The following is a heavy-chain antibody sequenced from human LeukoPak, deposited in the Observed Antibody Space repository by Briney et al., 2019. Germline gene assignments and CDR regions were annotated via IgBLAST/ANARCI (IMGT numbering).Heavy chain of an antibody. CDR3: ARDYSGGYNGYFDY. V-gene: IGHV3-20*04. Sequence: GGSLRLSCAASGFTFDDYGMTWVRQAPGKGLEWVSGINWNGGSTGYADSVKGRFTISRDNAKNSPYLQMNSLRAEDTALYYCARDYSGGYNGYFDYWGQGTLVTVSS. CDR1: GFTFDDYG. D-gene: IGHD5-24*01. J-gene: IGHJ4*02. CDR2: INWNGGST.